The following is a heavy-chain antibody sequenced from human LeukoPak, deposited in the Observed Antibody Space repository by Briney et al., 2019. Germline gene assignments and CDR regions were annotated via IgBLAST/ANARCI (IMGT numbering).Heavy chain of an antibody. CDR3: ARGYEFWSGYSAYYYGMDV. CDR1: GGSFSGYY. Sequence: SETLSLTCAVYGGSFSGYYWSWIRQPPGKGLEWIGYIYYSGSTNYNPSLKSRVTISVDTSKNQFSLKLSSVTAAGTAVYYCARGYEFWSGYSAYYYGMDVWGQGTTVTVSS. J-gene: IGHJ6*02. CDR2: IYYSGST. V-gene: IGHV4-59*01. D-gene: IGHD3/OR15-3a*01.